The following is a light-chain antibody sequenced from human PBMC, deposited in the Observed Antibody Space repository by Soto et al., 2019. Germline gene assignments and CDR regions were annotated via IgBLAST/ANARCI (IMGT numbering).Light chain of an antibody. CDR2: DAS. V-gene: IGKV1-9*01. CDR3: QQLNSYPLT. Sequence: DIQLTQSPSFLSASVGDRVTITIRASQGISSYLAWYQQKPGKAPKLLIYDASTLQSGVPSRFSGSGSGTEFTLTISSLQPEDFATYYGQQLNSYPLTFGGGTKVEIK. CDR1: QGISSY. J-gene: IGKJ4*01.